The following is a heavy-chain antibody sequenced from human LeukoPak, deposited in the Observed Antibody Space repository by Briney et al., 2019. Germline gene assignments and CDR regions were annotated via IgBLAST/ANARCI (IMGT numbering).Heavy chain of an antibody. V-gene: IGHV3-7*04. D-gene: IGHD3-22*01. CDR2: IKQDGSEN. Sequence: TGGSLRLSCAASGFTFSNYWMSWVRQAPGKGLEWVANIKQDGSENYYVDSVKGRFTISRDNAKNSLYLQMNTLRADDTAVYYCVRDPPHYYDPSGYLRGFDYWGQGTLVTVSS. CDR1: GFTFSNYW. CDR3: VRDPPHYYDPSGYLRGFDY. J-gene: IGHJ4*02.